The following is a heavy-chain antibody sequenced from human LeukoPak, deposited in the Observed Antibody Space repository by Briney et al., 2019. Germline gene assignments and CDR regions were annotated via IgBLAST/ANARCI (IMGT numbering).Heavy chain of an antibody. CDR1: GFTFSSYA. J-gene: IGHJ6*02. CDR3: ARDGYCSSTSCYLYYYYYGMDV. Sequence: SGGSLRLSCAASGFTFSSYAMHWVRQAPGKGLEWVAVIWYDGTNKNYAESVKGRFTISRDNAMNTLYLQVNSLRAEDTAVYYCARDGYCSSTSCYLYYYYYGMDVWGQGTTVTVSS. V-gene: IGHV3-33*08. CDR2: IWYDGTNK. D-gene: IGHD2-2*03.